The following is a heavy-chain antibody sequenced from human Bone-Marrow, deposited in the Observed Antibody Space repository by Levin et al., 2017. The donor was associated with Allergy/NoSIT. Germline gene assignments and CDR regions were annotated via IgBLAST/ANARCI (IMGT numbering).Heavy chain of an antibody. Sequence: KISCKASGGTFSSYTISWVRQAPGQGLEWMGRIIPILGIANYAQKFQGRVTITADKSTSTAYMELSSLRSEDTAVYYCARGLSFVSYNEYFQHWGQGTLVTVSS. CDR3: ARGLSFVSYNEYFQH. V-gene: IGHV1-69*02. D-gene: IGHD3-10*01. CDR2: IIPILGIA. CDR1: GGTFSSYT. J-gene: IGHJ1*01.